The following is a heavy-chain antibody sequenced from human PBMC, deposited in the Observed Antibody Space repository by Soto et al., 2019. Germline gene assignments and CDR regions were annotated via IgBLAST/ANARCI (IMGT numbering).Heavy chain of an antibody. CDR1: GDSFRNYY. D-gene: IGHD3-10*01. CDR3: ARRRGSGLFDY. J-gene: IGHJ4*02. V-gene: IGHV4-59*08. CDR2: ISYSGST. Sequence: VQLQESGPGLVKPSETLSLTCNVSGDSFRNYYWTWLRQSPGKGLEWIGYISYSGSTTFNPSLKSRLTISVDASKNQFSLRLSSVPAADTAVYYCARRRGSGLFDYWGQGTLATVSS.